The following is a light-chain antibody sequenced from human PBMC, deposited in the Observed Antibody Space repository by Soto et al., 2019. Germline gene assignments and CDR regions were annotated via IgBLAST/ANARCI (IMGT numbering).Light chain of an antibody. CDR2: GES. Sequence: EIVLTQSPGTLSLSPGERATLSCRASQSVSSSFLVWYQQKPGQAPRLLIYGESSRATGIPDRFSGSGSGTDFTLTISRLEPEDFAVYYCQQYGTSPTWTFGQGTKVEIK. CDR3: QQYGTSPTWT. V-gene: IGKV3-20*01. CDR1: QSVSSSF. J-gene: IGKJ1*01.